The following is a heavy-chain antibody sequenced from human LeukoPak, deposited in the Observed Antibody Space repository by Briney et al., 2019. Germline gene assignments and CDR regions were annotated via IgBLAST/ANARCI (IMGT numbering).Heavy chain of an antibody. V-gene: IGHV4-39*01. CDR3: ARDRFWSGYYGFTDYYYGMDV. CDR1: GGSISSSSYY. J-gene: IGHJ6*02. Sequence: SETLSLTCTVSGGSISSSSYYWGWIRQPPGKGLEWIGSIYYSGSTYYNPSLKSRVTISVDTSKNQFSLKPSSVTAADAAVYYCARDRFWSGYYGFTDYYYGMDVWGQGTTVTVSS. D-gene: IGHD3-3*01. CDR2: IYYSGST.